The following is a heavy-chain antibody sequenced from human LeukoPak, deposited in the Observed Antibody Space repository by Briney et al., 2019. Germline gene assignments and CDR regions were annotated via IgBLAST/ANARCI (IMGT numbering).Heavy chain of an antibody. V-gene: IGHV4-38-2*02. D-gene: IGHD3-22*01. CDR2: IYHSGST. Sequence: SETLSLTCAVSGGSISSGYYWGWIRQPPGKGLEWIGSIYHSGSTYYNPSLKSRVTISVDTSKNQFSLKLSSVTAADTAVYYCARDPATYYYDSSGYYYAVVYFDYWGQGTLVTVSS. J-gene: IGHJ4*02. CDR1: GGSISSGYY. CDR3: ARDPATYYYDSSGYYYAVVYFDY.